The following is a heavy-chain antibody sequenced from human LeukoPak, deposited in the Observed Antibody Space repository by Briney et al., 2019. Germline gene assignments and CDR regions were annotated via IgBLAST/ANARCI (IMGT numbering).Heavy chain of an antibody. J-gene: IGHJ5*02. Sequence: SETLSLTCAVYGGSFSGYYWSWIRQPPGKGLEWIGEINHSGSTNYNPSLKSRVTISVGTSKNQFSLKLSSVTAADTAVYYCARALTRYCSSTSCYRGYWFDPWGQGTLVTVSS. CDR2: INHSGST. CDR3: ARALTRYCSSTSCYRGYWFDP. V-gene: IGHV4-34*01. D-gene: IGHD2-2*01. CDR1: GGSFSGYY.